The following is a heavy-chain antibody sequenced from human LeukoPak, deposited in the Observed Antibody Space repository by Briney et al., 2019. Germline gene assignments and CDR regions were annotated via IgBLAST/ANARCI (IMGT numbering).Heavy chain of an antibody. Sequence: NPSETLSLTCTVSGGSISSSSYYWGWIRQPPGKGLEWIGSIFHSGSTYQNPSLKSRVTISLDTSKNHFSLKLSSVTAADTAVYYCARSAEDFGVEYYFNYWGQGTLVTVSS. CDR1: GGSISSSSYY. CDR3: ARSAEDFGVEYYFNY. D-gene: IGHD4-17*01. J-gene: IGHJ4*02. V-gene: IGHV4-39*02. CDR2: IFHSGST.